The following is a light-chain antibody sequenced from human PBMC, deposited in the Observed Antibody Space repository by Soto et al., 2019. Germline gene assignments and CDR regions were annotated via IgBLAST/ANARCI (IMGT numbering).Light chain of an antibody. CDR1: SSNIATNS. CDR3: AVWDDNPTRVV. V-gene: IGLV1-44*01. Sequence: QAALAQPPSVSGTPGQRVTISCSGSSSNIATNSVNWYQQLPATAPRLLIYTNNRRPSEVPDRFSGSKSGTSASLAISGLQSEDEADYYCAVWDDNPTRVVFGRGT. CDR2: TNN. J-gene: IGLJ2*01.